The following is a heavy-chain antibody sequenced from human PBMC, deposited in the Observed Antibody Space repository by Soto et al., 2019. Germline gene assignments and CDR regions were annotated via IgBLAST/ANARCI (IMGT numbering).Heavy chain of an antibody. J-gene: IGHJ4*02. CDR2: IWYDGSNK. D-gene: IGHD5-12*01. CDR3: AKDIGYSGYEAPFDY. CDR1: GFTFSSYG. Sequence: PGGSLRLSCAASGFTFSSYGMHWVRQAPGKGLEWVAVIWYDGSNKGYADSVKGRFTISRDNSKNTLYLQMNSLRAEDTALYYCAKDIGYSGYEAPFDYWGQGTLVTVSS. V-gene: IGHV3-33*03.